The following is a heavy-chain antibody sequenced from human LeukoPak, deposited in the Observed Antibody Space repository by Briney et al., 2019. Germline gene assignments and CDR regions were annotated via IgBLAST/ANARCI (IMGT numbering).Heavy chain of an antibody. CDR1: GFTFSSYS. CDR3: ARRGYHDYSGFDY. V-gene: IGHV3-21*01. J-gene: IGHJ4*02. D-gene: IGHD1-26*01. Sequence: SGGSLRLSCAASGFTFSSYSMNWVRQAPGKGLEWVSSISSSSSYIYYADSVKGRFTISRDNAKNSLYLQMKSLRAEDTAVYYCARRGYHDYSGFDYWGQGTLVTVSS. CDR2: ISSSSSYI.